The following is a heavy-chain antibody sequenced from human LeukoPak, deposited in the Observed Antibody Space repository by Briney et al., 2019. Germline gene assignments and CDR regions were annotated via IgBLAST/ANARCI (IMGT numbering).Heavy chain of an antibody. Sequence: GESLQISCQGSGYSFTSYWIGWVRQMPGKGLEWMGIIYPGDSDTRYSPSFQGQVTISADKSISTAYLQWSSLKASDTAMYYCARRPNPYDSSGYPFDYWGQGTLVTVSS. V-gene: IGHV5-51*01. CDR2: IYPGDSDT. CDR1: GYSFTSYW. CDR3: ARRPNPYDSSGYPFDY. D-gene: IGHD3-22*01. J-gene: IGHJ4*02.